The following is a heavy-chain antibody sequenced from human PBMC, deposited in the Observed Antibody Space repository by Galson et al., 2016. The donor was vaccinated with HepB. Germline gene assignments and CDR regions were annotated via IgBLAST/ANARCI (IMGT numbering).Heavy chain of an antibody. CDR1: GFTFSQYA. CDR2: ISYDGINT. Sequence: SLRLSCAASGFTFSQYAMHWVRQAPGKGLEWVSLISYDGINTFYADSVKGRFTISRDNLRDTLYLHMTNLRSQDTAMYYCARRNFASGVIMYHFDRGGQGTLVTVPS. J-gene: IGHJ4*02. D-gene: IGHD2-21*01. V-gene: IGHV3-30-3*01. CDR3: ARRNFASGVIMYHFDR.